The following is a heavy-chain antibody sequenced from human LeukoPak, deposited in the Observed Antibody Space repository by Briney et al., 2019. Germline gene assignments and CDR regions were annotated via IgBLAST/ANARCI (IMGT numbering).Heavy chain of an antibody. CDR1: GGTFSSYA. Sequence: GASVKVSCKASGGTFSSYAISWVRQAPGQGLEWMGGIIPIFGTANYAQKFQGRVTITADKSTSTAYMELSSLRSEDTAVYYCARSGWEDYYYYMDVWGKGTTVTVSS. CDR2: IIPIFGTA. D-gene: IGHD6-19*01. CDR3: ARSGWEDYYYYMDV. J-gene: IGHJ6*03. V-gene: IGHV1-69*06.